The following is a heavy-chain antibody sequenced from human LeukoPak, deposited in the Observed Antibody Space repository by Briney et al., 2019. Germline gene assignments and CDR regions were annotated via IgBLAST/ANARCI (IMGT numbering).Heavy chain of an antibody. D-gene: IGHD6-13*01. CDR1: GVSIRSYY. V-gene: IGHV4-4*07. CDR2: MYVSGST. J-gene: IGHJ5*02. Sequence: SETLYLTCNVSGVSIRSYYWSWIRQPAGKELEWIGRMYVSGSTSNNPSLNSQVTMSLDTSKNQFSLRLSSVTAADTAVYYCARDLIAGPGTWDWFDPWGQGILVTVSS. CDR3: ARDLIAGPGTWDWFDP.